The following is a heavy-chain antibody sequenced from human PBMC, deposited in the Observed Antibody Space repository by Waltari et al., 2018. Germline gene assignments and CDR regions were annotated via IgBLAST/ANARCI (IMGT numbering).Heavy chain of an antibody. CDR3: ARFSYDSRTYYYMDV. J-gene: IGHJ6*03. V-gene: IGHV3-48*04. CDR1: GFTFSSYS. Sequence: EVQPVESGGGLVQPGGSLRLSCAASGFTFSSYSMNWVRQAPGKGLEWVSYISSSSSTIYYADSVKGRFTISRDNAKNSLYLQMNSLRAEDTAVYYCARFSYDSRTYYYMDVWGKGTTVTVSS. D-gene: IGHD3-16*01. CDR2: ISSSSSTI.